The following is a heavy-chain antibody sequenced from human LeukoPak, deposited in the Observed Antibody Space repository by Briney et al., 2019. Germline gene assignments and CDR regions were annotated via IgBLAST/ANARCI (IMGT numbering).Heavy chain of an antibody. CDR3: ARDGGFGVVIPHGWFDP. V-gene: IGHV1-69*05. Sequence: SVKVSCKASGGTFSSYAISWVRQAPGQGLEWMGGIIPIFGTANYAQKFQGRVTITTDESTSTAYMELSSLRSEDTAVYYCARDGGFGVVIPHGWFDPWGQGTLVTVSS. CDR2: IIPIFGTA. CDR1: GGTFSSYA. J-gene: IGHJ5*02. D-gene: IGHD3-3*01.